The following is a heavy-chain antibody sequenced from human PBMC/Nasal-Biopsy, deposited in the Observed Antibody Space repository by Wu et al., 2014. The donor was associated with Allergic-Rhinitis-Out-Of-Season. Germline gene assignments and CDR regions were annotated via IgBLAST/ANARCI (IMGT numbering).Heavy chain of an antibody. Sequence: LRLSCAASGFTLSTYWMHWVRQAPGKGLVWVSRINIDGSDTTYADSVKGRFTISRDNAKNTLYLQMNSLRPEDTAMYYCLTYPDSSGIYYWGQGTLVTVSS. CDR1: GFTLSTYW. J-gene: IGHJ4*02. V-gene: IGHV3-74*03. D-gene: IGHD3-22*01. CDR2: INIDGSDT. CDR3: LTYPDSSGIYY.